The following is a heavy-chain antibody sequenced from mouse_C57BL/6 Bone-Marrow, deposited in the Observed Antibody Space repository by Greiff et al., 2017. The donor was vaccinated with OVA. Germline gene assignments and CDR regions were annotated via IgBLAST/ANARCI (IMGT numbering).Heavy chain of an antibody. J-gene: IGHJ2*01. Sequence: ESGPGLVKPSQSLSLTCSVTGYSITSGYYWNWIRQFPGNKLEWMGYISYDGSNNYNPSLKNRISITRDTSKNQFFLKLNSVTTEDTATYYCARGELWLRGYFDYWGQGTTLTVSS. CDR1: GYSITSGYY. D-gene: IGHD2-2*01. CDR3: ARGELWLRGYFDY. CDR2: ISYDGSN. V-gene: IGHV3-6*01.